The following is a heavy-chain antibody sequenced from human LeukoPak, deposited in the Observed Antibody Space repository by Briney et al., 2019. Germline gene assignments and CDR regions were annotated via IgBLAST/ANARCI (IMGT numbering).Heavy chain of an antibody. J-gene: IGHJ4*02. CDR2: INHNGST. CDR3: ARGNYDILTGYYTPLDY. D-gene: IGHD3-9*01. Sequence: SETLSLTCAVYGGSFSGYYWSWIRQPPGKGLEWIGEINHNGSTNYNPSLKSRVTISVDTSKNQFSLKLSSVTAADTAVYYCARGNYDILTGYYTPLDYWGQGTLVTVSS. V-gene: IGHV4-34*01. CDR1: GGSFSGYY.